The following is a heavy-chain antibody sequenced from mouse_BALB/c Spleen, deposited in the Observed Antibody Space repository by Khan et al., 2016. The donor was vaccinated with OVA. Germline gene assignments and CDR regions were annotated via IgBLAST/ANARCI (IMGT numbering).Heavy chain of an antibody. D-gene: IGHD2-1*01. Sequence: VQLLESGPGLVAPSQSLSITCTVSGFSLTGYGVNWVRQPPGKGLEWLGMIWGDGSTDYNSGIKSRLSITTDNSKSHVFLKMNSLQTDDTATYFGARAHYANYREAMDYWGQGNSGTVSS. J-gene: IGHJ4*01. CDR2: IWGDGST. CDR3: ARAHYANYREAMDY. CDR1: GFSLTGYG. V-gene: IGHV2-6-7*01.